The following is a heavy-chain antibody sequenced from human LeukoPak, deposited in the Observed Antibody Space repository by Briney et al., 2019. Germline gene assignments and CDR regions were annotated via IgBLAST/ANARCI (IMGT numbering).Heavy chain of an antibody. D-gene: IGHD3-22*01. CDR3: ARAQTYYYDSSGYYYVGHWFDP. V-gene: IGHV3-74*01. Sequence: GGSLRLSCAASGFTFSSYWMHWVRQAPGKGLVWVSRINSDGSSTSYADSVKGRFTISRANAKNTLYLQMNSLRAEDTAVYYCARAQTYYYDSSGYYYVGHWFDPWGQGTLVTVSS. CDR2: INSDGSST. J-gene: IGHJ5*02. CDR1: GFTFSSYW.